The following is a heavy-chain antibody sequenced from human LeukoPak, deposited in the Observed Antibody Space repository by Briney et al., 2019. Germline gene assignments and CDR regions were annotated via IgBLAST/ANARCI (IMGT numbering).Heavy chain of an antibody. J-gene: IGHJ5*02. Sequence: SETLSLTCAVYGGSFSAYYWTWIRQPPGKGLEWIGEINHSGSTNYNPSLKSRVIISVDTSKDQFSLKLSSVTAADTAVYYCARDVSNWFDPWGQGTLVTVSS. CDR2: INHSGST. V-gene: IGHV4-34*01. D-gene: IGHD5/OR15-5a*01. CDR1: GGSFSAYY. CDR3: ARDVSNWFDP.